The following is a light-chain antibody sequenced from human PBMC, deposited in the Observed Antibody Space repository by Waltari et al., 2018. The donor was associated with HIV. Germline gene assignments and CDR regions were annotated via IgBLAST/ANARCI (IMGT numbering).Light chain of an antibody. J-gene: IGLJ3*02. CDR2: YND. CDR1: HSNIGTNA. CDR3: ASWDDRLNGWV. Sequence: QSVMTKPPSLPEAPRQRVTISCSGSHSNIGTNAVTWYQRPPGKPPKLLIYYNDLLPSGVSDRFSGSRAGTSAALAISGLQSEDEAHYYCASWDDRLNGWVFGGGTQLTVL. V-gene: IGLV1-36*01.